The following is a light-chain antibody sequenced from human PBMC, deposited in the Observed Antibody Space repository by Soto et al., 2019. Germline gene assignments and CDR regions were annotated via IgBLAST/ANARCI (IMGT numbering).Light chain of an antibody. J-gene: IGLJ2*01. CDR3: AGWDDSLNGPV. CDR1: SSNIGSYS. Sequence: QSVLTPPPSASGTPGPRVTISCSGSSSNIGSYSVHWYHHLPGTAPKLLISSNDQRPSGVPARFSGSKSGTSASLAISGLQSEDEADYYCAGWDDSLNGPVFGGGTKLTVL. V-gene: IGLV1-44*01. CDR2: SND.